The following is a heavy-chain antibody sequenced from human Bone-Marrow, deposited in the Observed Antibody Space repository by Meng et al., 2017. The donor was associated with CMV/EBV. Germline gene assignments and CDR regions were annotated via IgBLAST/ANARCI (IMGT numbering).Heavy chain of an antibody. J-gene: IGHJ6*02. Sequence: GESLKISCAASGFTFSSYTMNWVRQAPGKGLEWVSVIYSGGSTYYADSVKGRFTISRDNSKNTLYLQMNSLRAEDTAVYYCARAINYYYGMDVWGQGTTVTVSS. V-gene: IGHV3-53*01. CDR2: IYSGGST. CDR1: GFTFSSYT. D-gene: IGHD5-12*01. CDR3: ARAINYYYGMDV.